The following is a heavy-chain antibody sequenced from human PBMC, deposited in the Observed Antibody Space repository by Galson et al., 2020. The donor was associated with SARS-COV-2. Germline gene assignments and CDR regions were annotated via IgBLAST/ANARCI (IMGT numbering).Heavy chain of an antibody. J-gene: IGHJ4*02. Sequence: ASETLSLTCTVSGGSISSGGYYWSWIRQHPGKGLEWIGYIYYSGSTYYNPSLKSRVTISVDTSKNQFSLKLSSVTAADTAVYYCARESEWFGELFTDYWGQGTLVTGSS. CDR3: ARESEWFGELFTDY. CDR1: GGSISSGGYY. V-gene: IGHV4-31*03. CDR2: IYYSGST. D-gene: IGHD3-10*01.